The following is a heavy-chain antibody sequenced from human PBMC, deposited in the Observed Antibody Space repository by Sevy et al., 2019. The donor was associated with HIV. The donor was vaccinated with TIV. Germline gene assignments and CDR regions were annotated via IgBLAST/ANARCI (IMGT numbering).Heavy chain of an antibody. V-gene: IGHV3-30-3*01. CDR3: ASDIRITGTLPFDY. CDR2: ISYDGSNK. J-gene: IGHJ4*02. CDR1: GFTFSSYA. D-gene: IGHD1-20*01. Sequence: GGSLRLSCAASGFTFSSYAMHWVRQAPGKGLEWVAVISYDGSNKYYADSVKGRSTISRDNSKNTLYLQMNSLRAEDTAVYYCASDIRITGTLPFDYWGQGTLVTVSS.